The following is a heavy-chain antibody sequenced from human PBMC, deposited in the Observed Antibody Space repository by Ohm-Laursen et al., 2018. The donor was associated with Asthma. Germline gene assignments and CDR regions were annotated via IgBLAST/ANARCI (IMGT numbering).Heavy chain of an antibody. V-gene: IGHV3-53*01. CDR3: ARCRGGSTGYNDY. Sequence: GSLRLSCTASGFTVSNYFMTWVRQGPGKGLEWVSVIYTDGTTYYADSVKGRFSTSRDNSKNTVYLHMNNLRGEDTALYYCARCRGGSTGYNDYWGQGTLVTVSS. D-gene: IGHD2-15*01. CDR1: GFTVSNYF. CDR2: IYTDGTT. J-gene: IGHJ4*02.